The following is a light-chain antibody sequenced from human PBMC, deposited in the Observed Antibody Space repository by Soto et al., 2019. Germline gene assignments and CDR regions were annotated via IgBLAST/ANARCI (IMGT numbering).Light chain of an antibody. Sequence: QSVLTQPASVSASPGQSITLSCSGTSGDIGAYNYVSWYQQHPGKAPKLIIYEVSNRPSGVSNRFSGSKSGNTASLTISGLQADDEADYYCSSYTTTSTLGVFGGGTKLTVL. CDR1: SGDIGAYNY. CDR3: SSYTTTSTLGV. CDR2: EVS. V-gene: IGLV2-14*01. J-gene: IGLJ2*01.